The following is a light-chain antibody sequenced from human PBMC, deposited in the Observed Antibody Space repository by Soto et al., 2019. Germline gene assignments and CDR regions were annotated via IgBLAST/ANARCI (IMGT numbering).Light chain of an antibody. CDR2: GNN. CDR1: SSNIGAGYD. CDR3: QSYDSGLSGYV. J-gene: IGLJ1*01. V-gene: IGLV1-40*01. Sequence: QSVLTQPPSVSGAPGQRVTISCTGSSSNIGAGYDVHWYQQLPGTAPKLLLYGNNNRPSGVPDRFSGSKSGTSASLAVTGLQAEDEADYYCQSYDSGLSGYVFGTGTKVTVL.